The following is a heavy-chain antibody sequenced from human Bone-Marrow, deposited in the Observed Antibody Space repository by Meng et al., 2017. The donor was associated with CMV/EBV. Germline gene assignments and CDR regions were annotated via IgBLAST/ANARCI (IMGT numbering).Heavy chain of an antibody. Sequence: GGSLRLSCAASGFTFSSYGMHWVRQAPGKGLEWVAFIRYDGSNKYYADSVKGRFTISRDNSKNSLHLQMNSLRAEDTAVYYCARDGVTIFGVVIGVNWFDPWGQGTLVTVSS. J-gene: IGHJ5*02. D-gene: IGHD3-3*01. CDR1: GFTFSSYG. V-gene: IGHV3-30*02. CDR2: IRYDGSNK. CDR3: ARDGVTIFGVVIGVNWFDP.